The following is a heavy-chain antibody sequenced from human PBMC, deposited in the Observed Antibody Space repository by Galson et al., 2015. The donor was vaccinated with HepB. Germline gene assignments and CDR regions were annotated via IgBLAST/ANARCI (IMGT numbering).Heavy chain of an antibody. CDR2: INPSGGST. CDR1: GYTFTRYY. J-gene: IGHJ6*02. D-gene: IGHD5-18*01. V-gene: IGHV1-46*01. Sequence: SVKVSCKASGYTFTRYYMHWVRQAPGQGLEWMGIINPSGGSTSYAQKFQGRVTMTRDTSTSTVYMELSSLRSEDTAVYYCARVVPVDTAMGHYYYYGMDVWGQGTTVTVSS. CDR3: ARVVPVDTAMGHYYYYGMDV.